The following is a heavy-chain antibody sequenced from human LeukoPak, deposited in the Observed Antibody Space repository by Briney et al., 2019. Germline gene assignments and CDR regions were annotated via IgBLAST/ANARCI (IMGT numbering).Heavy chain of an antibody. CDR3: ARARRVGYSNWDY. Sequence: AGGSLRLSCAASGFTFSSYAMHWVRQAPGKGLEYVSAISSNGDSTYYANSVKGRFTISRDNSKNTLYLQMNSLRVDDTAVYYCARARRVGYSNWDYWGQGTLVTVSS. V-gene: IGHV3-64*01. CDR1: GFTFSSYA. CDR2: ISSNGDST. D-gene: IGHD5-24*01. J-gene: IGHJ4*02.